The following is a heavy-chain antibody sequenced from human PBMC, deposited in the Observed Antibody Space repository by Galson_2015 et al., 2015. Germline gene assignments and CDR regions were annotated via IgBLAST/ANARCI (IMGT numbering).Heavy chain of an antibody. D-gene: IGHD3-22*01. CDR1: GFTFSSYS. CDR3: ARDGGLYYYDSSGQHGEI. J-gene: IGHJ3*02. CDR2: ISSSSSYI. Sequence: SLRLSCAASGFTFSSYSMNWVRQAPGKGLEWVSSISSSSSYIYYADSVKGRFTISRDNAKNSLYLQMNSLRAEDTAVYYCARDGGLYYYDSSGQHGEIWGQGTMVTVSS. V-gene: IGHV3-21*01.